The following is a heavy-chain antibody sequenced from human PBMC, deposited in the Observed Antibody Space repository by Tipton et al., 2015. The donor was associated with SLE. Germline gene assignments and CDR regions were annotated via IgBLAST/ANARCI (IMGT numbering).Heavy chain of an antibody. CDR3: AKDLQQWLGADAFDI. Sequence: SLRLSCAASGFTFDDYAMHWVRQAPGKGLEWVSLISWDGGSTYYADSVKGRFTISRDNSKNTLYLQMNSLRAEDTAVYYCAKDLQQWLGADAFDIWGQGTMVTVSS. J-gene: IGHJ3*02. CDR1: GFTFDDYA. CDR2: ISWDGGST. V-gene: IGHV3-43D*04. D-gene: IGHD6-19*01.